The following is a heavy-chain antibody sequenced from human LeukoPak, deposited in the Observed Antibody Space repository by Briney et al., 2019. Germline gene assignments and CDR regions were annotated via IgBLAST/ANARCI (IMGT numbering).Heavy chain of an antibody. Sequence: GGSPRLSCAASGFTFSDYYMSWIRQAPGKGLEWVSYISSSGSTIYYADSVKGRFTISRDNAKNSLYLQMNSLRAEDTAVYYCARDAEYYYGSGSYYAYWGQGTLVTVSS. CDR2: ISSSGSTI. V-gene: IGHV3-11*01. J-gene: IGHJ4*02. D-gene: IGHD3-10*01. CDR1: GFTFSDYY. CDR3: ARDAEYYYGSGSYYAY.